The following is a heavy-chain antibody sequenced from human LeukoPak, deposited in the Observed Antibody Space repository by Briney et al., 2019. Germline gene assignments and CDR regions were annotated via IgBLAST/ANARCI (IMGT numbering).Heavy chain of an antibody. Sequence: ASVKVSCKASGYTFTSYGISWVRQAPGQGLEWMGWISAYNGNTNYAQKLQGRATMTTDTSTSTAYMELRSLRSDDTAVYYCARDLEDIVVVPAAISGYWGQGTLVTVSS. CDR3: ARDLEDIVVVPAAISGY. CDR2: ISAYNGNT. CDR1: GYTFTSYG. J-gene: IGHJ4*02. D-gene: IGHD2-2*02. V-gene: IGHV1-18*01.